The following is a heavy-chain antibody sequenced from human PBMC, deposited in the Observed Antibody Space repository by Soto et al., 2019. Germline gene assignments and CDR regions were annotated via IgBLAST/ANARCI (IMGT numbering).Heavy chain of an antibody. Sequence: PGGSLRLSCAASGFTFSSYWMSWVRQAPGKGLEWVANIKQDGSEKYYVDSVKGRFTISRDNAKNSLYLQMNSLRAEDTAVNYCARLVEQHYYYYGMDVWGQGTTVTVSS. D-gene: IGHD2-2*01. CDR3: ARLVEQHYYYYGMDV. V-gene: IGHV3-7*01. CDR1: GFTFSSYW. CDR2: IKQDGSEK. J-gene: IGHJ6*02.